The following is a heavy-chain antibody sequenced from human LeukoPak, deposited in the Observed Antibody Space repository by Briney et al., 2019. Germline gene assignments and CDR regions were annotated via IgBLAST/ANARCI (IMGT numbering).Heavy chain of an antibody. CDR1: GFTVRNNY. J-gene: IGHJ4*01. CDR3: ATGERMVRGDGVDY. Sequence: GGSLSLCCAASGFTVRNNYMSWVRQAPGKGLEWVSVIYSGGSTYYADSVKGRFTISRDNSKNTLYLQMNSLRAEDAAVYFCATGERMVRGDGVDYWGHGTLVTVSS. D-gene: IGHD3-10*01. V-gene: IGHV3-66*01. CDR2: IYSGGST.